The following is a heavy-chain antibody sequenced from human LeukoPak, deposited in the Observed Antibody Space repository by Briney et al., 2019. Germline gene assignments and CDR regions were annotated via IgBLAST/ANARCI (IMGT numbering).Heavy chain of an antibody. V-gene: IGHV3-7*03. D-gene: IGHD3-22*01. CDR3: ATLYYYDSSGYYPDAFDI. CDR1: GFTFTNYW. Sequence: PGGSLRLSCAASGFTFTNYWMSWVRQAPGKGLELVANIKQDRSEKYYADSVKGRFTISRDNAKNSLYLQMNSLRAEDTALYYCATLYYYDSSGYYPDAFDIWGQGTMVTVSS. CDR2: IKQDRSEK. J-gene: IGHJ3*02.